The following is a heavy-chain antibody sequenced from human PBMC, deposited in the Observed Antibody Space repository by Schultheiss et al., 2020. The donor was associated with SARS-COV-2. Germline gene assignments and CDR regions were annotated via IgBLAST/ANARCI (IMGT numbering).Heavy chain of an antibody. D-gene: IGHD3-9*01. J-gene: IGHJ5*02. V-gene: IGHV4-39*02. CDR2: IYYSGST. CDR3: ARDYTDFDWLLTYNWFDP. CDR1: GGSISSSSYY. Sequence: SQTLSLTCTVSGGSISSSSYYWGWIRQPPGKGLEWIGSIYYSGSTYYNPSLKSRVTISVDTSKNQFSLKLSSVTAADTAVYYCARDYTDFDWLLTYNWFDPWGQGTLVTVSS.